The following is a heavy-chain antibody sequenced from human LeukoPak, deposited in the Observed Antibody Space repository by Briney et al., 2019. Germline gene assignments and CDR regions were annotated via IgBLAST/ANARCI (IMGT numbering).Heavy chain of an antibody. J-gene: IGHJ4*02. CDR2: ISGNGDAT. D-gene: IGHD3-3*01. CDR3: ATWSGYHHVY. Sequence: GGPLRLSCAASGFTFRTSAMHWVRQAPGKGLEYVSAISGNGDATYYADSVKGRFTISRDNSKNTLYLQMGSLTGEDMAVYYCATWSGYHHVYWGQGTQVTVSS. V-gene: IGHV3-64*02. CDR1: GFTFRTSA.